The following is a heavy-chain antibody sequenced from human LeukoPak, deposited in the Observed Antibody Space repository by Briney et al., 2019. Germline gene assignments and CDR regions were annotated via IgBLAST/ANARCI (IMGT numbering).Heavy chain of an antibody. J-gene: IGHJ4*02. Sequence: GGSLRLSCAASGFTFCSYWMHWVRQAPGKGLVWVSRINTDGSRTDYADSVKGRFTISRDNAKNTLYLQMNSLRAEDTAVYYCARSAYYDSSGYYHDYWGQGTLVTVSS. V-gene: IGHV3-74*01. CDR1: GFTFCSYW. D-gene: IGHD3-22*01. CDR2: INTDGSRT. CDR3: ARSAYYDSSGYYHDY.